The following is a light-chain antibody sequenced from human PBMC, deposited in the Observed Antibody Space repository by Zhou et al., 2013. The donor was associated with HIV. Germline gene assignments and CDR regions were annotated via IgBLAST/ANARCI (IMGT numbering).Light chain of an antibody. J-gene: IGKJ2*01. CDR3: QQYGSSPPNT. CDR1: QSVSSSY. V-gene: IGKV3-20*01. Sequence: EIVLTQSPGTLSLSPGERATLSCRASQSVSSSYIAWYQQKPGQAPRLLIHGAFSRAIGIPDRFSGSGSGTDFTLTISRLEPEDLAVYYCQQYGSSPPNTFGQGTRLEIK. CDR2: GAF.